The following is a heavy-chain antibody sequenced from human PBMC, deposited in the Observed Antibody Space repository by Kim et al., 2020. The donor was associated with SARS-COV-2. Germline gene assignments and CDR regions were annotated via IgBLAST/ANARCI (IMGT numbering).Heavy chain of an antibody. V-gene: IGHV3-74*01. CDR2: INSDGSST. CDR3: ARPEGYCSGGSCPEDYYYYYGMDV. Sequence: GGSLRLSCAASGFTFSSYWMHWVRQAPGKGLVWVSRINSDGSSTSYADSVKGRFTISRDNAKNTLYLQMNSLRAEDTAVYYCARPEGYCSGGSCPEDYYYYYGMDVWGQGTTVTVSS. D-gene: IGHD2-15*01. J-gene: IGHJ6*02. CDR1: GFTFSSYW.